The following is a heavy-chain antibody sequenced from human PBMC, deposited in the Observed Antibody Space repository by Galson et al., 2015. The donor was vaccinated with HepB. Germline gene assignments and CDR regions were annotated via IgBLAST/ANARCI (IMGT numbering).Heavy chain of an antibody. Sequence: SRRLSCEASGFTFSNHGVHWVRQAPGEGLGSVAVISSGGGTQYLAVCVRGRVTLSRDNPKNPWYLQMTSLGAEVAAVYYCAKEIMVHAGDWYFDLWGRGTLVTVSS. V-gene: IGHV3-30*18. CDR3: AKEIMVHAGDWYFDL. D-gene: IGHD2-8*01. CDR2: ISSGGGTQ. J-gene: IGHJ2*01. CDR1: GFTFSNHG.